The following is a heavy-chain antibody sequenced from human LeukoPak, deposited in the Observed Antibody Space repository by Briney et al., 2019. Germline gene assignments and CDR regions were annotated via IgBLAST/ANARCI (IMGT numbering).Heavy chain of an antibody. CDR1: GFTFSSYW. J-gene: IGHJ3*02. Sequence: GGSLRLSCAASGFTFSSYWIHWVRQAPGKGLVWVSHINSDGSSTSYADSVKGRFTISRDNAKNTLYLQMNSLRAEDTAVYYCARDAGYFASSDAFDIWGQGTMVTVSS. CDR2: INSDGSST. CDR3: ARDAGYFASSDAFDI. D-gene: IGHD1-26*01. V-gene: IGHV3-74*01.